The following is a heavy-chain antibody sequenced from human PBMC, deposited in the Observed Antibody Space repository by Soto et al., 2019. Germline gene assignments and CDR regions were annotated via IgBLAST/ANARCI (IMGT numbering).Heavy chain of an antibody. CDR3: ASVRVFGESAFDI. J-gene: IGHJ3*02. V-gene: IGHV4-59*01. CDR2: IYHSGAT. D-gene: IGHD3-16*01. Sequence: QLQLQESGPGLVKPSETLSITGTDSGGSISSYYWNWIRQPPGKRLEWIAYIYHSGATNYSPSLRRRATIAVDTSNNQFSLKLISVTAADTAVYYCASVRVFGESAFDIWGQGTMVSVSS. CDR1: GGSISSYY.